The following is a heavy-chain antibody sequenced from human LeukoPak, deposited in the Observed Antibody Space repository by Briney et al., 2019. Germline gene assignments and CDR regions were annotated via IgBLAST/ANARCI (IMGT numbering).Heavy chain of an antibody. D-gene: IGHD3-22*01. V-gene: IGHV4-39*01. CDR3: ARLSTYYYDSSSYYKRVRLGYYFDY. CDR1: GGSISSSTYY. J-gene: IGHJ4*02. CDR2: IYYSGST. Sequence: PSETLSLTCTVSGGSISSSTYYWGWIRQPPGKGLEWIGSIYYSGSTSYNPSLKSRVTISVDTSKNQFSLKLSSVTAADTAVYYCARLSTYYYDSSSYYKRVRLGYYFDYWGQGTLVTVSS.